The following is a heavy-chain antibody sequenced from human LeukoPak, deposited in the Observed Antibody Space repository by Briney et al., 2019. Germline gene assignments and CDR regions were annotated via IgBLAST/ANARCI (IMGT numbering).Heavy chain of an antibody. V-gene: IGHV3-30*03. Sequence: GGSLRLSCAASGFTFSSYGMHWVRQAPGKGLEWVAVISYDGSNKNYADSVKGRFTISRDNSKNTLYLQMHRLRAEDTAVYFCAREWSRSYFDYWGQGTLVTVSS. CDR3: AREWSRSYFDY. CDR1: GFTFSSYG. D-gene: IGHD2-15*01. CDR2: ISYDGSNK. J-gene: IGHJ4*02.